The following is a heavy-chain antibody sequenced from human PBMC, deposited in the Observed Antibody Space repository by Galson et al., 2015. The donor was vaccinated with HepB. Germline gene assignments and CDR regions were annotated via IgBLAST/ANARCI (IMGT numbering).Heavy chain of an antibody. D-gene: IGHD6-6*01. V-gene: IGHV3-30-3*01. CDR2: ISFDGDNK. CDR1: GFTFSRYV. CDR3: ARDHPLAARPSHFDY. J-gene: IGHJ4*02. Sequence: SLRLSCAASGFTFSRYVMHWVRQAPGKGLEWVAVISFDGDNKYYADSVKGRFTISRDNSNNTLYLQMNSLRAEDTAVYYCARDHPLAARPSHFDYWGQGTLVTVSS.